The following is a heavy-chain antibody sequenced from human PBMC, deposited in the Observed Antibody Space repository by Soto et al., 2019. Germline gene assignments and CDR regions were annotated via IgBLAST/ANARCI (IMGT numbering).Heavy chain of an antibody. Sequence: GASVKVSCKAPGGTFSSYAISWVRQAPGQGLEWMGGIIPIFGTANYAQKFQGRVTITADESTSTAYMELSSLRSEDTAVYYFARTINWNDGAAPMEVWGQGTTVTVSS. CDR1: GGTFSSYA. D-gene: IGHD1-1*01. V-gene: IGHV1-69*13. J-gene: IGHJ6*02. CDR2: IIPIFGTA. CDR3: ARTINWNDGAAPMEV.